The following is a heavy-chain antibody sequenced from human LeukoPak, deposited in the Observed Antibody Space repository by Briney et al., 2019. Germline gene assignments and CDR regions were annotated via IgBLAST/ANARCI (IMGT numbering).Heavy chain of an antibody. CDR3: AKVSRDGYNLYYFDY. Sequence: GGSLRLSCAASGFTFSSYAMSWVRQAPGKGLEWVSAISGSGGSTYYADSVKGRFTISRDNSKNTLYLQMNSLRADDTAVYYCAKVSRDGYNLYYFDYWGQGTLVTVSS. D-gene: IGHD5-24*01. CDR2: ISGSGGST. J-gene: IGHJ4*02. V-gene: IGHV3-23*01. CDR1: GFTFSSYA.